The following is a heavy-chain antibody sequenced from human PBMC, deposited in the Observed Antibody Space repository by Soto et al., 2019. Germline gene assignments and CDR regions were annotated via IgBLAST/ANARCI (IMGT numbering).Heavy chain of an antibody. V-gene: IGHV4-34*01. J-gene: IGHJ4*02. Sequence: SETLSLTCAVYGGSFSGYYWSWIRQPPGKGLEWIGEINHSGSTNYNPSLKSRVTISVDTSKNQFSLKLSSVTAADTAVYYCARGYQNEGSWYRHWGQGTLVTVSS. D-gene: IGHD6-13*01. CDR3: ARGYQNEGSWYRH. CDR2: INHSGST. CDR1: GGSFSGYY.